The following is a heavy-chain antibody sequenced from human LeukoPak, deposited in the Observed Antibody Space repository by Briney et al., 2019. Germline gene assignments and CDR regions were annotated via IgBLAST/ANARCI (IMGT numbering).Heavy chain of an antibody. V-gene: IGHV4-38-2*02. D-gene: IGHD1-26*01. J-gene: IGHJ4*02. CDR2: VYHTGGT. Sequence: SETLPLTCTVSGFSISSGYYWAWIRQPPGKGLEWIGSVYHTGGTYYNPSLKSRVTISVDTSRNQFSLRLSSVTAADTAVYYCAREEGATQDANWGQGTLVLVSS. CDR3: AREEGATQDAN. CDR1: GFSISSGYY.